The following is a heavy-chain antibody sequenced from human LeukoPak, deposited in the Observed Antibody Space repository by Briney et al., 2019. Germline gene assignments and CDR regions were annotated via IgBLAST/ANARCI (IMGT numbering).Heavy chain of an antibody. Sequence: PSETLSLTCTVSGGSVSSGSYYWSWIRQPAGKGLEWIGRIYTSGSTNYSPSLKSRVTISVDTSKNQFSLKLSSVTAADTAVYYCARCRGGNSGSYYYYYMDVWGKGTTVTISS. J-gene: IGHJ6*03. D-gene: IGHD4-23*01. V-gene: IGHV4-61*02. CDR1: GGSVSSGSYY. CDR3: ARCRGGNSGSYYYYYMDV. CDR2: IYTSGST.